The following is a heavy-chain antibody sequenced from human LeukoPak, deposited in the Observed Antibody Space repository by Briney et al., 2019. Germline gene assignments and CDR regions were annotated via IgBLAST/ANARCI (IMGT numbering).Heavy chain of an antibody. V-gene: IGHV1-69*05. D-gene: IGHD3-16*02. Sequence: SVKVSCKASGGTFSSYAISWVRQAPGQGLEWMGGIIPIFGTANYAQKFQGRVTITTDEPTSTAYMELSSLRSEDTAVYYCASPNLRLGELSFGYWGQGTLVTVSS. J-gene: IGHJ4*02. CDR1: GGTFSSYA. CDR3: ASPNLRLGELSFGY. CDR2: IIPIFGTA.